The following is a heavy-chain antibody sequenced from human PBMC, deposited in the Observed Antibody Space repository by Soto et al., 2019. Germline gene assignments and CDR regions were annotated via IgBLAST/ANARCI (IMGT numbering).Heavy chain of an antibody. V-gene: IGHV2-5*02. Sequence: GPTLVNPTQTLPLTCPLSWFSLSTRGVGVGWIPQPPGKALEWLAVIYWDDDKRYSPSLQSRLTITRDTSKNQVVLTMSNMDPVDTATYYCAHSRGWPPIQFDSWGQGALVTVSS. CDR1: WFSLSTRGVG. J-gene: IGHJ4*02. CDR3: AHSRGWPPIQFDS. D-gene: IGHD3-10*01. CDR2: IYWDDDK.